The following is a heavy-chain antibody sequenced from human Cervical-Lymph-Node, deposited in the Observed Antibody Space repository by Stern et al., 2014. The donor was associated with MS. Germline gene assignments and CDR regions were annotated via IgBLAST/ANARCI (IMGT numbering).Heavy chain of an antibody. CDR3: ASTQIGEGDSSGYDLDY. D-gene: IGHD3-22*01. CDR1: GFSFSTYG. J-gene: IGHJ4*02. V-gene: IGHV3-33*01. Sequence: DQLVESGGGVVQPGMSLRLSCAATGFSFSTYGMHWVRQAPGKGLVWVSVIWFDENNRSYADSVKGRFTISRDNSKNMLYLQMNSLGAEDTAVYYCASTQIGEGDSSGYDLDYWGQGTLVTVSS. CDR2: IWFDENNR.